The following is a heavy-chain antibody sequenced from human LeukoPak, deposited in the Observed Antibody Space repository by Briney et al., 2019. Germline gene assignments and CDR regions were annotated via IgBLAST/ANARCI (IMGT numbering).Heavy chain of an antibody. CDR2: IIPIVGTA. D-gene: IGHD5-12*01. CDR3: ARAPVTWGVATIVFDY. V-gene: IGHV1-69*13. Sequence: SVKVSCKASGGTFSSYAISWVRQAPGQGLEWRGGIIPIVGTANYAQKFQGRVTITADESRSTAYMELSSLRSEDTAVYYCARAPVTWGVATIVFDYWGQGTLVTVPS. CDR1: GGTFSSYA. J-gene: IGHJ4*02.